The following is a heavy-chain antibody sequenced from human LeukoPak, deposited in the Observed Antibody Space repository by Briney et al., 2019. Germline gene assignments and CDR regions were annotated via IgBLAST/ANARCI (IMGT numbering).Heavy chain of an antibody. CDR2: INPNSGGT. J-gene: IGHJ5*02. CDR3: ARGRITMIVEVIRDNWFDP. D-gene: IGHD3-22*01. Sequence: ASVKVSCKASGYTFTGYYMHWVRQAPGQGLEWMGWINPNSGGTNYAQKFQGRVTMTRDTSISTAYMELSRLRSDDTAVYYCARGRITMIVEVIRDNWFDPWGQGTLVTVSS. CDR1: GYTFTGYY. V-gene: IGHV1-2*02.